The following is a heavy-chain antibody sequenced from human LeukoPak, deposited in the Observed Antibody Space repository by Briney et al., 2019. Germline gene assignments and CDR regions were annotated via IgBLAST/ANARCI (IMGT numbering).Heavy chain of an antibody. D-gene: IGHD2-2*01. CDR2: IYHSGST. V-gene: IGHV4-30-2*01. Sequence: PSQTLSLTCTVSGGSISSGSYYWSWIRQPPGKGLEWIGYIYHSGSTYYNPSLKSRVTISVDRSKNQFSLKLSSVTAADTAVYYCASPLGVVPAAMGGAFDIWSQGTMVTVSS. CDR3: ASPLGVVPAAMGGAFDI. J-gene: IGHJ3*02. CDR1: GGSISSGSYY.